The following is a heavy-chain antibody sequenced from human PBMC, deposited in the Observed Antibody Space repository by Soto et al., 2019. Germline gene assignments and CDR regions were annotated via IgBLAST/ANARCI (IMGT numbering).Heavy chain of an antibody. CDR1: GFTFSSYA. CDR3: AKVVVNWNYVAPFDY. D-gene: IGHD1-7*01. J-gene: IGHJ4*02. CDR2: ISGSGGST. V-gene: IGHV3-23*01. Sequence: GGSLRLSCAASGFTFSSYAMSWVRQAPGKGLEWVSAISGSGGSTYYADSVKGRFTISRDNSKNTLYLQMNSLRAEDTAVYYCAKVVVNWNYVAPFDYWGQGTLVTVSS.